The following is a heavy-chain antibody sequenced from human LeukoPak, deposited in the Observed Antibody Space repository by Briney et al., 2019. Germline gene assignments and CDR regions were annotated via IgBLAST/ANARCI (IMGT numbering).Heavy chain of an antibody. CDR2: IKQDGSEK. J-gene: IGHJ4*02. D-gene: IGHD3-9*01. CDR1: GFTFNSYW. Sequence: GGSLRLSCAASGFTFNSYWMTWVRQAPGKGLEWVANIKQDGSEKHYVDSVKGRFTISRVNAKNSLYLLMNSLRAEDTAVYYCARGDWAPYDWGQGTLVTVSS. CDR3: ARGDWAPYD. V-gene: IGHV3-7*04.